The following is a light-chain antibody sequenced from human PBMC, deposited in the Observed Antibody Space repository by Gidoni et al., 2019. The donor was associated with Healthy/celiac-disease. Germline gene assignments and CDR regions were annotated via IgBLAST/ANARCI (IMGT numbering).Light chain of an antibody. J-gene: IGKJ5*01. CDR3: QQRSNWLT. CDR2: DAS. Sequence: EIVLPQSPATLSLSPGERATLSCRASQRVSSYLAWYQQNPGQAPRLLIYDASNRATGIPARFSGSGSGTDFPLTISSLGPEDFAVYYCQQRSNWLTFGQGTQLEIK. CDR1: QRVSSY. V-gene: IGKV3-11*01.